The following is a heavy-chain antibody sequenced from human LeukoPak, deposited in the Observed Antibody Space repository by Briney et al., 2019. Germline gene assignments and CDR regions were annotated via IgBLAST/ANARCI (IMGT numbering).Heavy chain of an antibody. CDR1: GFAFSEHE. CDR3: VQPSQGYFQN. D-gene: IGHD3-22*01. Sequence: PGGSLRLSCAASGFAFSEHEMDWVRQTPRKGLEWLARIRNKNRGLTTEYAASVRGRFAISRDDSSNSLHLQMNSLKTEDTAVYYCVQPSQGYFQNWGQGTLVTVSS. J-gene: IGHJ1*01. CDR2: IRNKNRGLTT. V-gene: IGHV3-72*01.